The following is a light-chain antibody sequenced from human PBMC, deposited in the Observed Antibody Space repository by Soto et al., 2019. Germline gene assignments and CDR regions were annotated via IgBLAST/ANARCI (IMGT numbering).Light chain of an antibody. CDR3: QQYFGTPLP. Sequence: DIVMTQSPDSLAVSQGERYTINCKSSQKVLFQSNNKNYRAWYQQKPGQPPKLLIDCESTRESGVNDRFSGGGSGTDFTLTISSLQAEDVAVSYCQQYFGTPLPFGGATKVEIK. CDR1: QKVLFQSNNKNY. J-gene: IGKJ4*01. V-gene: IGKV4-1*01. CDR2: CES.